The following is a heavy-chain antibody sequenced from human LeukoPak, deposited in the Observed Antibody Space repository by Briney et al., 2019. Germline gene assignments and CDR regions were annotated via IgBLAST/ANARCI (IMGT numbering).Heavy chain of an antibody. J-gene: IGHJ4*02. Sequence: SETLSLTCTVSGGSISSYYWSWIRQPPGKGLEWIGYISYSGSTNYNPSLKSRVTISVDTSKHQFSLKLCAVTAADTAVYYCARGPHKFDYWGQGSLVTVSS. V-gene: IGHV4-59*01. CDR1: GGSISSYY. CDR3: ARGPHKFDY. CDR2: ISYSGST.